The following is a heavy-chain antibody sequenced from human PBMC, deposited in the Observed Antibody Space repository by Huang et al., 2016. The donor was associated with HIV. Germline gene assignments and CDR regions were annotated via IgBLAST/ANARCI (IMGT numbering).Heavy chain of an antibody. Sequence: QMRFQESGPGLVKPSGTLSLTCNVSGGSINTGRYYWGWIRQPPGKGLEWVGSLYYTGNMHYDPALKGRFTMSAVTSKSHFSLNLSSVTAADTAIYYCARNHDFWRGRMFAISYFDVWGRGTLVTVAS. V-gene: IGHV4-39*01. J-gene: IGHJ2*01. D-gene: IGHD3-3*01. CDR1: GGSINTGRYY. CDR3: ARNHDFWRGRMFAISYFDV. CDR2: LYYTGNM.